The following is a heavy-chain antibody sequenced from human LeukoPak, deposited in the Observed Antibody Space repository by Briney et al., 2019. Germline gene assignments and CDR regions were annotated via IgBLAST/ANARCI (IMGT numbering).Heavy chain of an antibody. J-gene: IGHJ4*02. Sequence: GGSLRLSCAASGFTFSNVWMNWVRQAPGKGLEWVSAISNNGGYTYYADSVQGRFTISRDNSKSTLCLQMNSLRAEDTAVYYCAKQLGYCSDGSCYFPYWGQGTLVTVSS. V-gene: IGHV3-23*01. CDR1: GFTFSNVW. CDR3: AKQLGYCSDGSCYFPY. CDR2: ISNNGGYT. D-gene: IGHD2-15*01.